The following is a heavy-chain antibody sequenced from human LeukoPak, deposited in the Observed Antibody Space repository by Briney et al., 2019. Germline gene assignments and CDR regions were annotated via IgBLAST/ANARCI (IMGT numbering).Heavy chain of an antibody. D-gene: IGHD3-16*01. CDR1: GCSISNYD. V-gene: IGHV4-59*08. Sequence: SETLSLTCTVSGCSISNYDWSWIRQPPGKGLEGIAHIYYSGNTNYNPSLKRRVTISEDTSKNQLSLKLSSVTATDTGVYYCARHEPGGYFEYWGRGTLVTVSS. CDR2: IYYSGNT. CDR3: ARHEPGGYFEY. J-gene: IGHJ4*02.